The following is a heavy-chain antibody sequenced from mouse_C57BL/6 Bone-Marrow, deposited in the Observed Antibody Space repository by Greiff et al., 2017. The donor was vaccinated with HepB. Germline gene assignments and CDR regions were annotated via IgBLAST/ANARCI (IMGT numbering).Heavy chain of an antibody. CDR2: IYPGDGDT. J-gene: IGHJ2*01. V-gene: IGHV1-80*01. CDR3: ASRGVNLYYFDY. D-gene: IGHD2-1*01. CDR1: GYAFSSYW. Sequence: VMLVESGAELVKPGASVKISCKASGYAFSSYWMNWVKQRPGKGLEWIGQIYPGDGDTNYNGKFKGKATLTADKSSSTAYMQLSSLTSEDSAVYFCASRGVNLYYFDYWGQGTTLTVSS.